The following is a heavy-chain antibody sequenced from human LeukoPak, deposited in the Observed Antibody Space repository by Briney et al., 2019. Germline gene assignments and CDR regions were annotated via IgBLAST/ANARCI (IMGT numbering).Heavy chain of an antibody. CDR2: IYSGGST. J-gene: IGHJ4*02. Sequence: GGSLRLSCAASGFTVSSNYMSWVRQAPGKGLEWVSVIYSGGSTYYADSVKGRFTISRDNSKNTLYLHMNSLRAEDTAVYYCARDSSGELDYWGQGTLVTVSS. V-gene: IGHV3-66*01. CDR1: GFTVSSNY. CDR3: ARDSSGELDY. D-gene: IGHD3-22*01.